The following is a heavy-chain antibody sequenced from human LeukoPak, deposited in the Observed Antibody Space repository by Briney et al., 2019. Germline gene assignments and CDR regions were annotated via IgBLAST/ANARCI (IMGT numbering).Heavy chain of an antibody. Sequence: GGSLRVSCAASGFTFSSYAMSWVRQAPGKGLEWVSGISCSGGSTYYADSVKGRFTISRDNSKNTLYLQMNSLRAEDTAVYYCAKDQFSRIVVVTFDYWGQGTLVTVSS. CDR3: AKDQFSRIVVVTFDY. V-gene: IGHV3-23*01. CDR1: GFTFSSYA. D-gene: IGHD3-22*01. CDR2: ISCSGGST. J-gene: IGHJ4*02.